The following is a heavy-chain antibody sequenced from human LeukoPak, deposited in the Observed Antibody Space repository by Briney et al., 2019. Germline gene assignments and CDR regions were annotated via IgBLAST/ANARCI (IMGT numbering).Heavy chain of an antibody. CDR3: ARAPAYYDILTGYYPNWFDP. Sequence: ASVKVSCKASGYTFTSYDINWVRQATGQGLEWMAWMNPNSGNTGYAQKLQGRVTITRNTSISTAYMELSSLRSEDTAVYYCARAPAYYDILTGYYPNWFDPWGQGTLVTVSS. J-gene: IGHJ5*02. V-gene: IGHV1-8*03. CDR2: MNPNSGNT. D-gene: IGHD3-9*01. CDR1: GYTFTSYD.